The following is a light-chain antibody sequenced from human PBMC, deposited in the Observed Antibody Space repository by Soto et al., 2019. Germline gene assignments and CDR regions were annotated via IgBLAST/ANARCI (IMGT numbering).Light chain of an antibody. CDR3: QQYNNWPSWT. J-gene: IGKJ1*01. Sequence: EIVMTQSPATLSVSPGESATLSCRASLSVNSNLVWYQQKPGQAPRLLIYGASTRATGIPARFSGSGSGTEFTLTISSLQSEDFAVYYCQQYNNWPSWTFGQGTKVDIK. CDR1: LSVNSN. V-gene: IGKV3-15*01. CDR2: GAS.